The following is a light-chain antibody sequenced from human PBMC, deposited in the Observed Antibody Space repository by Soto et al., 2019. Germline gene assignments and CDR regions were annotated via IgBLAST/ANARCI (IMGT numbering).Light chain of an antibody. CDR1: GSDVGGSKF. J-gene: IGLJ1*01. V-gene: IGLV2-11*01. CDR2: DVN. Sequence: QSALTQPRSVSGSPGQSVTMSCTGTGSDVGGSKFVSWYQQHPGKVPKLMIYDVNKRPSGVPDRFSGSKSGNTASLTISGLLAEDEADYYCCSHAGTYYVFGTGIKVTVL. CDR3: CSHAGTYYV.